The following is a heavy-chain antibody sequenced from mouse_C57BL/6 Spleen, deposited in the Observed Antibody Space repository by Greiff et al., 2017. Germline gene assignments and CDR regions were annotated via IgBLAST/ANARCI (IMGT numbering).Heavy chain of an antibody. CDR2: IYPGSGST. J-gene: IGHJ4*01. V-gene: IGHV1-55*01. Sequence: VQLQQPGAELVKPGASVKMSCKASGYTFTSYWITWVKQRPGQGLEWIGDIYPGSGSTNYNEKFKSKATLTVDTSSSTAYMQLSSLTAEDSAVYYGARRYYGSSYGAMDYWGQGTSVTVSS. CDR1: GYTFTSYW. D-gene: IGHD1-1*01. CDR3: ARRYYGSSYGAMDY.